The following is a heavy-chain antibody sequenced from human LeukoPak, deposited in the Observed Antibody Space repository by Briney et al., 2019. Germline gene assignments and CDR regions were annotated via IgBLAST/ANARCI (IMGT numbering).Heavy chain of an antibody. CDR3: ARVAWGYYDSSGYLGAFDI. CDR2: ISAYNGNT. D-gene: IGHD3-22*01. V-gene: IGHV1-18*01. J-gene: IGHJ3*02. Sequence: ASVKVSRKASGYTFTSYGISWVRQAPGQGLEWMGWISAYNGNTNYAQKLQGRVTMTTDTSTSTAYMELRSLRSDDTAVYYCARVAWGYYDSSGYLGAFDIWGQGTMVTVSS. CDR1: GYTFTSYG.